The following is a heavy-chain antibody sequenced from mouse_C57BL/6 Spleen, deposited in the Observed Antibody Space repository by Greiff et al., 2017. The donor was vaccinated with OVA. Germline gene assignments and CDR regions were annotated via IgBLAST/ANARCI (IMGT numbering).Heavy chain of an antibody. Sequence: VQLQQSGAELVRPGTSVKVSCKASGYAFTNYLIEWVKQRPGQGLEWIGVINPGSGGTNYNEKFKGKATLTADKSSSTAYMQLSSLTSEDSAVYFCARSGLGRYYFDYWGQGTTLTVSS. CDR1: GYAFTNYL. CDR2: INPGSGGT. CDR3: ARSGLGRYYFDY. J-gene: IGHJ2*01. V-gene: IGHV1-54*01. D-gene: IGHD4-1*01.